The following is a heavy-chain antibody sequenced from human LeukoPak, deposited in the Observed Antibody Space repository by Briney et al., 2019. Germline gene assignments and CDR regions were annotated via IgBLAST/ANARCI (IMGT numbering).Heavy chain of an antibody. D-gene: IGHD3-3*01. V-gene: IGHV3-30*18. CDR2: ISYDGSNK. CDR1: GFTFSSYG. CDR3: AKQYYDFWSGYGY. Sequence: GRSLRLSCAASGFTFSSYGMHWVRQAPGKGLEWVAVISYDGSNKYYADSVKGRFTISRDNSKNTLYLQMNSLRAEDTAVYYCAKQYYDFWSGYGYWGQGTLVTVSS. J-gene: IGHJ4*02.